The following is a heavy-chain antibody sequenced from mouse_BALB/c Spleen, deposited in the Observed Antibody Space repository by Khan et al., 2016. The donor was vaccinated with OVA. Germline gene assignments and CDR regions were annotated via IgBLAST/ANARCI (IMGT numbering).Heavy chain of an antibody. V-gene: IGHV3-2*02. CDR1: GYSITSDYV. CDR2: ISYSGST. Sequence: EVQLQESGPGLVKPSQSLSLTCTVTGYSITSDYVWNWIRHFPGNKLEWMGYISYSGSTNYTPSLTRRISITRDTSKNQFFLQLNSVTTEDTATYYCARDASRYNYSMDYWGQGTSVTVSS. CDR3: ARDASRYNYSMDY. D-gene: IGHD1-1*01. J-gene: IGHJ4*01.